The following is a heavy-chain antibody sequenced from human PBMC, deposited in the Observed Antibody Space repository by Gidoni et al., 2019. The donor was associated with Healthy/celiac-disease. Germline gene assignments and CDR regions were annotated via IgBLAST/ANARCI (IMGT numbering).Heavy chain of an antibody. J-gene: IGHJ2*01. V-gene: IGHV1-69*01. CDR1: GGTFSSYA. CDR2: IIPIFGTA. Sequence: QVQLVQSGAEVKKPGSSVKVSCKASGGTFSSYAISWVRQAPGQGLEWMGGIIPIFGTANYAQKFQGRVTITADESTSTAYMELSSLRSEDTAVYYCARARSNITIFGVVVSDPVSGRQTPWYFDLWGRGTLVTVSS. D-gene: IGHD3-3*01. CDR3: ARARSNITIFGVVVSDPVSGRQTPWYFDL.